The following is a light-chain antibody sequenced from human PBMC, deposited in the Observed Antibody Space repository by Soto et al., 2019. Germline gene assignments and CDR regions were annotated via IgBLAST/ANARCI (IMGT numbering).Light chain of an antibody. CDR3: QQFQSSLRT. V-gene: IGKV3-20*01. CDR2: GVS. J-gene: IGKJ1*01. Sequence: EIVLTQSPGILSLSPGERATLSCRATQSVTSSYFAWYQQKPGQAPRLLIYGVSSRATDIPDRFSGSGSGTDFTLTISRLEPEDFAVYYCQQFQSSLRTFGQGTQVEV. CDR1: QSVTSSY.